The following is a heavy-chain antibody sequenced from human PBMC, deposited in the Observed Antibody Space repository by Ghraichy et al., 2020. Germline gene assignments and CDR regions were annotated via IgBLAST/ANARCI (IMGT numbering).Heavy chain of an antibody. D-gene: IGHD3-10*01. Sequence: GGSLRLSCAASGFTFSSYAMSWVRQAPGKGLEWVSAISGSGGSTYYADSVKGRFTISRDNSKNTLYLQMNSLRAEDTAVYYCAKGDHYYGSGSYSAWGLFDYWGQGTLVTVSS. CDR3: AKGDHYYGSGSYSAWGLFDY. CDR1: GFTFSSYA. V-gene: IGHV3-23*01. J-gene: IGHJ4*02. CDR2: ISGSGGST.